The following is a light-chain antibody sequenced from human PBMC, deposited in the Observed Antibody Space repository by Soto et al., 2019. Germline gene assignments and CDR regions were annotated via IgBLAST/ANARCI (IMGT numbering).Light chain of an antibody. J-gene: IGKJ1*01. V-gene: IGKV1-39*01. CDR2: AAS. CDR1: QRVDNY. CDR3: QQSYSTPPT. Sequence: FQMTESXSSLSSFHGDXXXXXXXASQRVDNYLKWCQRKXGRAPRLLIYAASXLRRGVAARFSDSGSGTDFTLTISSLQTEDFATYYCQQSYSTPPTFGQRTKVDI.